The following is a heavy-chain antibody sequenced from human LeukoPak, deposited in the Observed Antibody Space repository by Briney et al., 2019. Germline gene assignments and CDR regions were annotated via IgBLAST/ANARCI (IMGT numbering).Heavy chain of an antibody. CDR3: ARGGSIAAAFDY. CDR1: GFTFSSYS. V-gene: IGHV3-21*01. J-gene: IGHJ4*02. D-gene: IGHD6-13*01. CDR2: ISSSSSYI. Sequence: GGSLRLSCAASGFTFSSYSMNWVRQAPGKGLEWVSSISSSSSYIYYADSVKGRFTISRDNAKNSLYLQMNSLRAEDTAVYYCARGGSIAAAFDYWGQGTLVTVSS.